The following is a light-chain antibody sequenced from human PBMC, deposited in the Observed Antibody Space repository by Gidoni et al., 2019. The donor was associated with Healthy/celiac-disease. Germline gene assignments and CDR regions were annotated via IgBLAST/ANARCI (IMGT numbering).Light chain of an antibody. Sequence: DIVMTHSPDSLAVSLGERATINCKSSQSVLYSSNNKNYLAWYQQKPGQPPKLLIYWASTRESGVPDRYSGSGSGTDFTLTISSLQAEDVADYRCQEYYSTPPNTFGQGTKLEIK. V-gene: IGKV4-1*01. J-gene: IGKJ2*01. CDR1: QSVLYSSNNKNY. CDR3: QEYYSTPPNT. CDR2: WAS.